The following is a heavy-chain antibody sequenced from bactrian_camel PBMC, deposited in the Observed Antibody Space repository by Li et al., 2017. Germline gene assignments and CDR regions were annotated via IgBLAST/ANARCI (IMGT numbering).Heavy chain of an antibody. CDR2: IHARSGRS. Sequence: HVQLVESGGGSVQAGGSLRLSCVVSGHSRGSNCVGWYRLPPGKEREEVAHIHARSGRSHVGDSVKGRFTISQDYARSEVYLQMNSLNPDDTAVYTCAADSLQWSGCSATSPADYDAWGPGTQVTVS. J-gene: IGHJ4*01. V-gene: IGHV3S54*01. CDR1: GHSRGSNC. D-gene: IGHD2*01. CDR3: AADSLQWSGCSATSPADYDA.